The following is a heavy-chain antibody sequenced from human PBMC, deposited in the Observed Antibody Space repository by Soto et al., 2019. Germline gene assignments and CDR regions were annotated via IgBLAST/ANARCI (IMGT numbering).Heavy chain of an antibody. V-gene: IGHV2-5*01. CDR1: GFSLSTAGVG. CDR3: AHRRRVGIVSDGFDY. J-gene: IGHJ4*02. Sequence: QITLKESGPTLVKPTQTLTLTCNFSGFSLSTAGVGVGWIRQPPGKALEWFALIYWNDDKHYSPSLKTRLTITKDPSKYQVVLTVTSMDPVDTATYYCAHRRRVGIVSDGFDYWGQGTLVTVSS. CDR2: IYWNDDK. D-gene: IGHD1-26*01.